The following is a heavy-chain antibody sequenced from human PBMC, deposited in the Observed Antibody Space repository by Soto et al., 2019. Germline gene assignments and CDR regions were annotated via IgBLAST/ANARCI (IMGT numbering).Heavy chain of an antibody. CDR1: GGSVSSSSYY. CDR2: IYYSGST. V-gene: IGHV4-39*01. Sequence: SETLSLTCTVSGGSVSSSSYYWGWIRQPPGKGLEWIGSIYYSGSTYYNPSLKSRVTISVDTSKNQFSLKLSSVTAADTAVYYCARHRSERYCSSTSCPLGWFDPWGQGTLVTVSS. D-gene: IGHD2-2*01. CDR3: ARHRSERYCSSTSCPLGWFDP. J-gene: IGHJ5*02.